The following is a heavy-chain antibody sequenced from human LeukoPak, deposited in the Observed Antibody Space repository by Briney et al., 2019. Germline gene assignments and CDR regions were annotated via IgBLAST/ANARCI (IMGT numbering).Heavy chain of an antibody. J-gene: IGHJ6*04. Sequence: GGSLRLSCAASGFTFSSYAMSWVRQAPGKGLEWVSAISGSGGSTHYADSVKGRFTISRDNSKNTLYLQMNSLRAEDTAVYYCAKDRSAITIFGVVISWGKGTTVTVSS. CDR1: GFTFSSYA. V-gene: IGHV3-23*01. CDR2: ISGSGGST. D-gene: IGHD3-3*01. CDR3: AKDRSAITIFGVVIS.